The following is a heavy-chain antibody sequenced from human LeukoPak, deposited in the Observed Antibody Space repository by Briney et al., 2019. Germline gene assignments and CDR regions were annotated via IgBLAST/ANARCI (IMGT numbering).Heavy chain of an antibody. CDR3: AKDWMITFGGVIVNDYFDY. Sequence: GGSLRLSCAASGFTFSSYAMSWVRQAPGKGLEWVSAISGSGGSTYYADSVKGRFTISRDNSKNTLYLQMNSLRAEDTAVYYCAKDWMITFGGVIVNDYFDYWGQGTLVTVSS. CDR1: GFTFSSYA. CDR2: ISGSGGST. J-gene: IGHJ4*02. D-gene: IGHD3-16*02. V-gene: IGHV3-23*01.